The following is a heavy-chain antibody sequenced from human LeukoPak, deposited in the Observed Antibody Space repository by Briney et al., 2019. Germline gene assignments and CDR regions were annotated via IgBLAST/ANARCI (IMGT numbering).Heavy chain of an antibody. CDR3: ARGFYDILTGYHTRLFDY. V-gene: IGHV1-2*02. Sequence: ASVKVSCKASGYTFTGYHMHWVRQAPGQGLEWMGWINPNSGGTNYAQKFQGRVTMTRDTSISTAYMELSRLRSDDTAVYYCARGFYDILTGYHTRLFDYWGQGTLVTVSS. CDR2: INPNSGGT. D-gene: IGHD3-9*01. CDR1: GYTFTGYH. J-gene: IGHJ4*02.